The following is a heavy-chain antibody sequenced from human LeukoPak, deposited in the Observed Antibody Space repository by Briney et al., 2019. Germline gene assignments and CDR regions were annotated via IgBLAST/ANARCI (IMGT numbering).Heavy chain of an antibody. CDR3: ARGRMYSYSRYNYYFMDV. Sequence: SETLSLTCDVSGDSVSGRGFYWSWIRQSPERGLEWIGYISYSGKTNYSPSLTSRVTISVDTSKNQFSLKLISVTAADTAVYFCARGRMYSYSRYNYYFMDVWGQGTTVTVSS. V-gene: IGHV4-61*08. CDR2: ISYSGKT. D-gene: IGHD4-11*01. J-gene: IGHJ6*03. CDR1: GDSVSGRGFY.